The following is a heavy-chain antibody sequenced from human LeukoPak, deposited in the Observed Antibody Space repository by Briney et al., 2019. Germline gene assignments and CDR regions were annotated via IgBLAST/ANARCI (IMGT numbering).Heavy chain of an antibody. J-gene: IGHJ4*02. CDR1: GYTFTGYY. CDR2: IIPIFGTA. CDR3: ARAPLGATNFDY. Sequence: ASVKVSCKASGYTFTGYYMHWVRQAPGQGLEWMGGIIPIFGTANYAQKFQGRVTITADKSMSTAYMELSSLRSEDTAVYYCARAPLGATNFDYWGQGTLVTVSS. V-gene: IGHV1-69*06. D-gene: IGHD1-26*01.